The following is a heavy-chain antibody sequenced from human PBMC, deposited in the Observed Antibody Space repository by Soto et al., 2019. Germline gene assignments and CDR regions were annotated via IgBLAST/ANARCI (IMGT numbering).Heavy chain of an antibody. CDR3: AGGIAARPLGY. Sequence: SETLSLTCAVSGGSISSGGSFWSWIRQPPGKGLEWIGYIYHSGSTYYNPSLKSRVTISVDRSKNQFSLKLSSVTAADTAVYYCAGGIAARPLGYWGQGTLVTVSS. J-gene: IGHJ4*02. CDR1: GGSISSGGSF. V-gene: IGHV4-30-2*01. D-gene: IGHD6-6*01. CDR2: IYHSGST.